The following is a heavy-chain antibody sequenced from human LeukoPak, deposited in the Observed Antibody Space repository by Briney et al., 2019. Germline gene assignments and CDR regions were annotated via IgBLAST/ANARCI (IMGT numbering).Heavy chain of an antibody. V-gene: IGHV3-33*01. J-gene: IGHJ6*02. Sequence: GGSLRLSCAASGFTFSSYGMHWVRQAPGKGLEWVAVIWYDRSNKYYADSVKGRFTISRDNSKNTLYLQMNSLRAEDTAVYYCARDRGDNAYGYWGQGTTVTVSS. CDR1: GFTFSSYG. D-gene: IGHD6-25*01. CDR3: ARDRGDNAYGY. CDR2: IWYDRSNK.